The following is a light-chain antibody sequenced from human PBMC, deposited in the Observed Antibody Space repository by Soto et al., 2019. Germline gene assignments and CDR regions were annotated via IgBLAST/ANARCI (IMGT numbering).Light chain of an antibody. J-gene: IGLJ3*02. V-gene: IGLV2-14*01. Sequence: QSALTQPASVSGSPGQSITISYTGTSSDVGGYNYVSWYQQLPGKAPKLMIYDVSNRPSGVSNRFSGSKSGNTASLTISGLQAEDEADYYCSSYTSSSTRVFGGGTKLTVL. CDR1: SSDVGGYNY. CDR3: SSYTSSSTRV. CDR2: DVS.